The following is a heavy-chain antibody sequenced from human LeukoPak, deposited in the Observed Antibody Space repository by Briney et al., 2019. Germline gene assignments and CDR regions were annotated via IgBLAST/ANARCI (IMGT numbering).Heavy chain of an antibody. Sequence: SETLSLTCAVYGGSFSGYYWNWIRQPAGKGLEWIGRIYTSGSTDYSPSLKSRLTISVDTSKNQLSLRLRSVTAADTAVYYCARAARSFDWLDWFDPWGQGTLVTVSS. J-gene: IGHJ5*02. V-gene: IGHV4-59*10. CDR3: ARAARSFDWLDWFDP. CDR1: GGSFSGYY. D-gene: IGHD3-9*01. CDR2: IYTSGST.